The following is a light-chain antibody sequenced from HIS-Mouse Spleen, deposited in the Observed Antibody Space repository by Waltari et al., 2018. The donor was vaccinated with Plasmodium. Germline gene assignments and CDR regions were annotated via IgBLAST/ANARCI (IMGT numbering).Light chain of an antibody. CDR2: EGS. CDR3: CSYAGSSTYV. J-gene: IGLJ1*01. V-gene: IGLV2-23*01. CDR1: SRYVGSYNL. Sequence: QSALTQPASVSGSPGQSITISCTGTSRYVGSYNLVSWYQQHPGKAPKLTIYEGSKRPSGVSNRFSGSKSGNTASLTISGLQAEDEADYYCCSYAGSSTYVFGTGTKVTVL.